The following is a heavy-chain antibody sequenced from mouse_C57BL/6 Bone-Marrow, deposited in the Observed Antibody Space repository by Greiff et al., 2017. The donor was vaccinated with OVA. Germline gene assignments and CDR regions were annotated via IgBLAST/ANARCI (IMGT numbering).Heavy chain of an antibody. CDR2: IDPENGDT. Sequence: EVQLVESGAELVRPGASVKLSCTASGFNIKDDYMHWVKQRPEQGLEWIGWIDPENGDTEYASKFQGKATITADTSSNTAYLQLSSLTSEDTAVYYCTTYYAMDYWGQGTSVTVSS. J-gene: IGHJ4*01. CDR3: TTYYAMDY. CDR1: GFNIKDDY. V-gene: IGHV14-4*01.